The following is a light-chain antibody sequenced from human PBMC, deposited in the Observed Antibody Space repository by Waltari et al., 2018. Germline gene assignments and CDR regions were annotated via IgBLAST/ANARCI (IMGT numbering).Light chain of an antibody. J-gene: IGLJ2*01. V-gene: IGLV2-18*02. CDR3: SSYTPSGTLV. Sequence: YQQPPGTAPHLIIFDLSSRPSGVPDRFSGSKSGSTASLTISGLQAEDEGDYYCSSYTPSGTLVFGGGTKLTVL. CDR2: DLS.